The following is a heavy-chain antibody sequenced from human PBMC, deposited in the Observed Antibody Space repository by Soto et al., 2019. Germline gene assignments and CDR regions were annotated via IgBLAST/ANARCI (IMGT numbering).Heavy chain of an antibody. D-gene: IGHD3-22*01. CDR3: ARDRDYYDSSGYYYRYYYYGMDV. J-gene: IGHJ6*02. V-gene: IGHV3-30-3*01. CDR1: GFTFSSYA. CDR2: ISYDGSNK. Sequence: QVQLVESGGGVVQPGRSLRLSCAASGFTFSSYAMHWVRQAPGKGLEWVAVISYDGSNKYYADSVKGRFTISRDNSKNTLYLQMNSLRAEDTAVYYCARDRDYYDSSGYYYRYYYYGMDVWGQGTTVTVSS.